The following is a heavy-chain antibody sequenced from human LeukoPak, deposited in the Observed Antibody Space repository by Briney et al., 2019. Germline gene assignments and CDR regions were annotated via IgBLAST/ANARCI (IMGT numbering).Heavy chain of an antibody. CDR3: AGVGLLWFGDRSGGWFDP. V-gene: IGHV1-2*02. Sequence: ASVKVSCKASGYTFTGYYMHWVRQAPGQGLEWMGWINPNSGGTNYAQKFQGRVTMTRDTSISTAYMELSRLRSDDTAVYYCAGVGLLWFGDRSGGWFDPWGQGTLVTVSS. J-gene: IGHJ5*02. CDR2: INPNSGGT. D-gene: IGHD3-10*01. CDR1: GYTFTGYY.